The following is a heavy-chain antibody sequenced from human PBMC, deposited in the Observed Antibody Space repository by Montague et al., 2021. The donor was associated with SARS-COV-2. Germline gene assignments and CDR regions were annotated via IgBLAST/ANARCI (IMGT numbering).Heavy chain of an antibody. J-gene: IGHJ4*02. V-gene: IGHV4-59*08. CDR3: ARQITMVREPFDS. CDR1: GDSVSRSY. CDR2: IYYYGSV. Sequence: SETLSLTCTVAGDSVSRSYWNWIRQSPGKGLEWIGNIYYYGSVNYNPSLKSRLSISLDTSKNQLSLILTSVTAADTATYYCARQITMVREPFDSWGQGTLVLVSS. D-gene: IGHD3-10*01.